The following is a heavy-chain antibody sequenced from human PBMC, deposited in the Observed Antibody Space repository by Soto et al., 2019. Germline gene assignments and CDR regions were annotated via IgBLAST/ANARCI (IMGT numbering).Heavy chain of an antibody. CDR2: IYSGGST. D-gene: IGHD3-10*01. J-gene: IGHJ4*02. V-gene: IGHV3-53*04. CDR1: GFTVSSNY. Sequence: GGSLRLSCAASGFTVSSNYMSWVRQAPGKGLEWVSVIYSGGSTYYADSVKGRFTISRHNSKNTLYLQMNSLRAEDTAVYYCARYYYGSGSYYNEGLFDYWGQGTLVTVSS. CDR3: ARYYYGSGSYYNEGLFDY.